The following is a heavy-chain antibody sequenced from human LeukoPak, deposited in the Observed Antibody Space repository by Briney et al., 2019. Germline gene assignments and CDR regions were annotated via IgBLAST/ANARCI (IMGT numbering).Heavy chain of an antibody. Sequence: SETLSLTCTVSGGFISSYYWSWIRQPAGKGLEWIGRIYTSGSTNYNPSLKSRVTMSVDTSKNQFSLKLSAVTAADTAVYYCARDRCSPWFDPWGQGTLVTVSS. CDR3: ARDRCSPWFDP. CDR1: GGFISSYY. CDR2: IYTSGST. V-gene: IGHV4-4*07. J-gene: IGHJ5*02. D-gene: IGHD3-10*02.